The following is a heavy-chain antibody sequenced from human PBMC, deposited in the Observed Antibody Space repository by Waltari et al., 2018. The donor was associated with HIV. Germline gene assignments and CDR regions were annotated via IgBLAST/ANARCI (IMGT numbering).Heavy chain of an antibody. CDR3: ARGQYYSMDV. J-gene: IGHJ6*02. CDR1: AFTFSRYG. Sequence: EGQLVESGGGLVNPGGVLRLSCPAAAFTFSRYGMHWVRQAPGKGLVWVSGINRSGSTIRYADAVKGRFTISRDNAKNTLYLQMNSLRAEDTALYYCARGQYYSMDVWGQGTTVTVSS. D-gene: IGHD3-10*01. V-gene: IGHV3-74*01. CDR2: INRSGSTI.